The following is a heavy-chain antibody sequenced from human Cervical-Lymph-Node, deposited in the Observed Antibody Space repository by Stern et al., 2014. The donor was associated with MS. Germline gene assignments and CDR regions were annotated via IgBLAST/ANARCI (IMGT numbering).Heavy chain of an antibody. CDR1: GFTFSSYW. CDR3: AREGEYGYGYQSYYVMDV. J-gene: IGHJ6*02. Sequence: EMQLVESGGGLVQPGGSLRLSCAASGFTFSSYWMSWVRQAPGKGLEWVANIKRDGSEKYYVDSVKGRFSISRDNAKNSLFLQLNSLRAEDTAVYYCAREGEYGYGYQSYYVMDVWGQGTTVTVSS. CDR2: IKRDGSEK. D-gene: IGHD5-18*01. V-gene: IGHV3-7*01.